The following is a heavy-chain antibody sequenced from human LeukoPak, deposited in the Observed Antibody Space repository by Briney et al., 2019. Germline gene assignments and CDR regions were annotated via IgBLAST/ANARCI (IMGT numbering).Heavy chain of an antibody. J-gene: IGHJ4*02. CDR3: ARGSGSNSPRYLKGDF. V-gene: IGHV1-2*02. D-gene: IGHD3-10*01. Sequence: APVKVSCKTSGYNLTAYHMHWVRQAPGQGLEWLGWINPDTGTTSLAQKFQGRVTLTRDTAISTVSIEVTRLTSDDTAIYYCARGSGSNSPRYLKGDFWGQGTLLTVSS. CDR1: GYNLTAYH. CDR2: INPDTGTT.